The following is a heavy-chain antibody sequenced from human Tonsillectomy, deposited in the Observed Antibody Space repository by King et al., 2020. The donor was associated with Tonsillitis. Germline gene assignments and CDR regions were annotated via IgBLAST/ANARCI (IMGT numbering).Heavy chain of an antibody. J-gene: IGHJ4*02. D-gene: IGHD3-10*01. CDR3: ANLYRGRGSFDY. V-gene: IGHV3-23*04. Sequence: VQLVESGGGLVQPGGSLRLSCAASGFTFSNYAMSWVRQAPGKGLEGVSTMIGSGVGTFYADSVKGRFTISRDNSKNTLFLQMNSLRAEDTAVYYCANLYRGRGSFDYWGQGTLVTVSS. CDR1: GFTFSNYA. CDR2: MIGSGVGT.